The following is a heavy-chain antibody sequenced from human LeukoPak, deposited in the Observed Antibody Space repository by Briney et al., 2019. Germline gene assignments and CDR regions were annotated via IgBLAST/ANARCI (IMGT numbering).Heavy chain of an antibody. CDR1: GFTFSSYG. D-gene: IGHD6-13*01. V-gene: IGHV3-30*02. Sequence: GGSLRLSCAASGFTFSSYGMHWVRQAPGKGLEWVAFIYHDGSNKYYADSVKGRFTISRDNSKNTLYLQMNSLRAEDTAVYYCAKVLRSIAAAGTQLDYWGQGTLVTVSS. CDR3: AKVLRSIAAAGTQLDY. J-gene: IGHJ4*02. CDR2: IYHDGSNK.